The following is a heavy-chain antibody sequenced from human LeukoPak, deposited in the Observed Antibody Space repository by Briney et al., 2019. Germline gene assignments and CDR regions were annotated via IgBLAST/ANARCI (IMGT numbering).Heavy chain of an antibody. CDR2: ISWDGGST. D-gene: IGHD2-15*01. CDR3: AKDKGGGGSCILDY. V-gene: IGHV3-43D*03. CDR1: GFTFDDYA. J-gene: IGHJ4*02. Sequence: PGGSLRLSCAASGFTFDDYAMHWVRQAPGKGLEWVSLISWDGGSTYYADSVKGRFTISRDNSKNSLYLQMNSLRAEDTALYYCAKDKGGGGSCILDYWGQGTLVTVSS.